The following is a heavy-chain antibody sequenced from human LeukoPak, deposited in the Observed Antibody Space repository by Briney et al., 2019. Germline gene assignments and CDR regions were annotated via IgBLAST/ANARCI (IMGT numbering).Heavy chain of an antibody. CDR1: GFTFSSYA. J-gene: IGHJ4*02. V-gene: IGHV3-23*01. Sequence: PGGSLRLSCAAPGFTFSSYAMSWVRQAPGKGLEWVSVITGSGSSRTNYADSVKGRFTVSRDNSKNTLYLQMNSLRAEDTAVYYCAKSVLLQRPKFDYWDQGTLVTVSS. CDR3: AKSVLLQRPKFDY. D-gene: IGHD3-10*01. CDR2: ITGSGSSRT.